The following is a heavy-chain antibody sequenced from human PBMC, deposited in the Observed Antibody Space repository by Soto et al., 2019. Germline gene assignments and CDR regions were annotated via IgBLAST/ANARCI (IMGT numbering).Heavy chain of an antibody. V-gene: IGHV3-23*01. Sequence: GGSLRLSCGASGFTFSNFAMSWVRQTPGRGLEWVSGISASGRDIHYADSVKDRFTVSRDNSKNTLYLQMNSLRAEDTAIYYCAKGRTSGWYYFDYWGQGALVTVSS. CDR1: GFTFSNFA. D-gene: IGHD6-19*01. J-gene: IGHJ4*02. CDR2: ISASGRDI. CDR3: AKGRTSGWYYFDY.